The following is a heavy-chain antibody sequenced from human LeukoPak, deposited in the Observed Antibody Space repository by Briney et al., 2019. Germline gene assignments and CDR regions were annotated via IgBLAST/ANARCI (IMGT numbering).Heavy chain of an antibody. Sequence: SETLSLTCTVSGGSISSYYWSWIRQPPGKGLEGIGYISYSWSTNYNPSLKSRVTISADTSKHQFSLKLSAVTAADTAVYYCARGPHKFDYWGQGSLVTVSS. CDR1: GGSISSYY. CDR2: ISYSWST. V-gene: IGHV4-59*13. CDR3: ARGPHKFDY. J-gene: IGHJ4*02.